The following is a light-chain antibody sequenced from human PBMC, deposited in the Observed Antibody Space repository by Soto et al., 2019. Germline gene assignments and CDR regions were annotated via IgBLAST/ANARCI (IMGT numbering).Light chain of an antibody. CDR2: YDS. CDR3: QVWDSSSDRGVV. CDR1: NIGSKS. J-gene: IGLJ2*01. Sequence: SYELTQPPSVSVAPGKTARITCGGNNIGSKSVHWYQQKPGQAPVLVIYYDSDRPSGIPERFSGSNSGNTATLTISRVEAGDEADYYCQVWDSSSDRGVVFGGGTKLT. V-gene: IGLV3-21*04.